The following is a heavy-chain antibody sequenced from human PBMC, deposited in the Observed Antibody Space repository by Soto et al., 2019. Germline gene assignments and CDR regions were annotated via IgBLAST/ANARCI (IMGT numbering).Heavy chain of an antibody. J-gene: IGHJ4*02. CDR1: GYTFTSYY. D-gene: IGHD5-12*01. Sequence: ASVKVSCKASGYTFTSYYMHWVRQAPGQGLEWMGIINPSGGTTKYAQNFQGRLTMTRDTSTNTVYMELSNLRSEDTAVYYCVRLSGSAYYFDYWGQGALVTVSS. V-gene: IGHV1-46*03. CDR2: INPSGGTT. CDR3: VRLSGSAYYFDY.